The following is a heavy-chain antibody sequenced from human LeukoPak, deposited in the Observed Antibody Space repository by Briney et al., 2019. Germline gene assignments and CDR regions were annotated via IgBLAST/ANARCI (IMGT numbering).Heavy chain of an antibody. CDR1: GYTFTSYD. CDR3: ARVLGIVGAAGNFDY. CDR2: MNPNSGNT. D-gene: IGHD1-26*01. V-gene: IGHV1-8*01. Sequence: ASVKVSCKASGYTFTSYDINWVRQATGQGLEWMGWMNPNSGNTGYAQKLQGRVTMTTDTSTSTAYMELRSLRSDDTAVYYCARVLGIVGAAGNFDYWGQGTLVTVSS. J-gene: IGHJ4*02.